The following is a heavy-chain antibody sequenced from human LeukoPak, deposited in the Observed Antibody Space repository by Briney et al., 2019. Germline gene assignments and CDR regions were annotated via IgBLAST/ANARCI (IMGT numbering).Heavy chain of an antibody. J-gene: IGHJ4*02. D-gene: IGHD3-22*01. CDR2: ISAYNGNT. Sequence: GASVKVSCKASGYTFTSYGISWVRQAPGQGLEWIGWISAYNGNTNYAQKLQGRVTMTTDTSTSTAYMELRSLRSDDTAVYYCAGEDYYDSSGYLGGGQGTLVTVSS. CDR1: GYTFTSYG. V-gene: IGHV1-18*01. CDR3: AGEDYYDSSGYLG.